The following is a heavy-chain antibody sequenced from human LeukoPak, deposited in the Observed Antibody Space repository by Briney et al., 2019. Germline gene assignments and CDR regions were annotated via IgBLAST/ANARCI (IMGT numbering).Heavy chain of an antibody. J-gene: IGHJ2*01. CDR3: ARGPDCGGDCYAWYFDL. CDR1: GGSISSYY. D-gene: IGHD2-21*02. Sequence: SETLSLTCTVSGGSISSYYWSWIRQPPGKGLEWIGYIYYSGSTNYNPSLKSRATISVDTSKNQFSLKLSSVTAADTAVYYCARGPDCGGDCYAWYFDLWGRGTLVTVSS. V-gene: IGHV4-59*01. CDR2: IYYSGST.